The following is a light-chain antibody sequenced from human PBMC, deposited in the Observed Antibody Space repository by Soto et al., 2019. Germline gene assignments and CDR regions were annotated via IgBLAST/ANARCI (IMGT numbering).Light chain of an antibody. Sequence: DIHMTQSPSTLSASVGDRVTITCRASQSTSSSLAWYQQKPGKAPKLLIYKASSLESGVPSRFSGSGSGTEFTLTISSLQPDDFAAYYCQHYNSYSWTFGQGTKVDIK. CDR1: QSTSSS. CDR2: KAS. CDR3: QHYNSYSWT. V-gene: IGKV1-5*03. J-gene: IGKJ1*01.